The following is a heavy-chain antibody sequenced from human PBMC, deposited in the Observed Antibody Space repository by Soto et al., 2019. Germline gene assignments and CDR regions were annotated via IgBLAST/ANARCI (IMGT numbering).Heavy chain of an antibody. CDR1: GFSFTTTRMG. CDR2: IYWDGES. V-gene: IGHV2-5*02. D-gene: IGHD1-1*01. CDR3: AHRDSTGTPTYFDS. Sequence: QITLKEAGPTLVKPTETLTLTCTFSGFSFTTTRMGVGWTRQPPGKALEWLAIIYWDGESRYNPLLRRRLTLTEDTYKNQVVLRMTNMDPKGTATYYCAHRDSTGTPTYFDSWGQGIPVTLAS. J-gene: IGHJ4*02.